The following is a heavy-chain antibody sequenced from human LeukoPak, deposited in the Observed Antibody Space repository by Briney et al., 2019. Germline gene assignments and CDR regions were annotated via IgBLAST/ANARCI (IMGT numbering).Heavy chain of an antibody. J-gene: IGHJ4*02. V-gene: IGHV3-30-3*01. D-gene: IGHD2-2*01. CDR2: ISYDGSNK. CDR1: GFTFSSYA. Sequence: QTGGSLRLSCAVTGFTFSSYAMHWIRQAPGKGLEWVAVISYDGSNKYYADSVKGRFTISRDNSKNTLYLQMNSLRAEDTAVYYCARDLCGTSCPRLGLLFDYWGQGTLVTVSS. CDR3: ARDLCGTSCPRLGLLFDY.